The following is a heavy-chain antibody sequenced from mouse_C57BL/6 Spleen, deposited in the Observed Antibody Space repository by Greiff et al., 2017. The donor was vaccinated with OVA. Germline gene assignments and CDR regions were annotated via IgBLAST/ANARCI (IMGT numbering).Heavy chain of an antibody. D-gene: IGHD2-4*01. CDR1: GYSITSDY. J-gene: IGHJ3*01. Sequence: EVKLQESGPGLAKPSQTLSLTCSVTGYSITSDYWNWIRKFPGNKLEYMGYISYSGSTYYNPSLKSRISITRDTSKNQSYLQLKSVTTEDTATYYCASSYDYDMAWFAYWGQGTLVTVSA. CDR2: ISYSGST. V-gene: IGHV3-8*01. CDR3: ASSYDYDMAWFAY.